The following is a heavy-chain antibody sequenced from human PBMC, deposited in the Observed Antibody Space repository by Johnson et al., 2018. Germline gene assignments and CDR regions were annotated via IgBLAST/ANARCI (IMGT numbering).Heavy chain of an antibody. D-gene: IGHD3-22*01. Sequence: QVQLVESGAEVKKPGASVKVSCKASGYTFTSYDINWVRQATGQGLEWMGWMNPNSGNTASAQKFQGRVTMTRNTSISTAYMELSSLDFEDTAVYYCARGLKIGVRPGSFDPWGQGTLVNVSS. V-gene: IGHV1-8*01. CDR2: MNPNSGNT. CDR3: ARGLKIGVRPGSFDP. CDR1: GYTFTSYD. J-gene: IGHJ5*02.